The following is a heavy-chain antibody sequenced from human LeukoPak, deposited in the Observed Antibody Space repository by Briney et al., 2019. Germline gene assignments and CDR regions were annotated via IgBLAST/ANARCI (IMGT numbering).Heavy chain of an antibody. J-gene: IGHJ6*03. D-gene: IGHD2-2*01. V-gene: IGHV3-30*02. CDR2: IRYDGSNK. Sequence: GGSLRLSCAASGFTFSSYGMHWVRQAPGKGLEWVAFIRYDGSNKYYADSVKGRFTISRDNSKNTLYLQMNSLRAEDTAVYYCAKDWAPPPPDGEIVVPAAMGGYYYMDVWGKGTTVTVSS. CDR1: GFTFSSYG. CDR3: AKDWAPPPPDGEIVVPAAMGGYYYMDV.